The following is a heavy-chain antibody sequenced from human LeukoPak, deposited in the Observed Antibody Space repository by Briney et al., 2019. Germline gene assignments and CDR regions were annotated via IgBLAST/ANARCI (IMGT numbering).Heavy chain of an antibody. CDR3: AREPAVAGSYYIVFDY. D-gene: IGHD6-19*01. V-gene: IGHV1-18*01. J-gene: IGHJ4*02. CDR2: ISAHNGNT. CDR1: GYTFTSYG. Sequence: ASVKVSCTASGYTFTSYGISWVRQAPGQGLEWMGWISAHNGNTNYAQKLQGRVTMTTDTSTSTAYMELRSLRSDDTAVYYCAREPAVAGSYYIVFDYWGQGTLATVSS.